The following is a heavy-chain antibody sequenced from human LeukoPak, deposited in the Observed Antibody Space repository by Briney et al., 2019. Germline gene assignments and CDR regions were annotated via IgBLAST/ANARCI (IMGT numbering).Heavy chain of an antibody. V-gene: IGHV4-59*08. CDR2: IYYSGST. J-gene: IGHJ4*02. CDR1: GGSISSYY. CDR3: ARRIAVAGTRYFDY. Sequence: PSETLSLTCTVSGGSISSYYWSWIRQPPGKGLEWIGYIYYSGSTNYNPSLKSRVTTSVDTSKNQFSLKLSSVTAADTAVYYCARRIAVAGTRYFDYWGQGTLVTVSS. D-gene: IGHD6-19*01.